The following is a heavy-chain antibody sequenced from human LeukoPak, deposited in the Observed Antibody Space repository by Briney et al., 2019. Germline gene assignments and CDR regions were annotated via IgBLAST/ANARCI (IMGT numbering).Heavy chain of an antibody. Sequence: GGSLRLSCAASGFTFSNAWMSWVRQAPGKGLEWVGSIKSKTDGGTTDYAAPVKGRFTISRDDSKNTLYLQMNSLKTEDTAVYYCTTVFPERRYWGQGTLVTVSS. CDR3: TTVFPERRY. CDR1: GFTFSNAW. D-gene: IGHD2-21*01. J-gene: IGHJ4*02. CDR2: IKSKTDGGTT. V-gene: IGHV3-15*01.